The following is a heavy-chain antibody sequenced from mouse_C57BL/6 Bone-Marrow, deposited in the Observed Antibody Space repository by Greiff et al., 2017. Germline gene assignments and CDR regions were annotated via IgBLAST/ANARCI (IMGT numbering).Heavy chain of an antibody. J-gene: IGHJ2*01. CDR1: GYTFTSYW. CDR2: IDPSDSYT. Sequence: VQLQQPGAELVMPGASVKLSCKASGYTFTSYWMHWVKQRPGQGLEWIGEIDPSDSYTNYNQKFKGKSTLTVDKSSSTAYMQLSSLKSEDSAVYYCARGGLLYFDYWGQGTTLTVTS. CDR3: ARGGLLYFDY. D-gene: IGHD1-1*01. V-gene: IGHV1-69*01.